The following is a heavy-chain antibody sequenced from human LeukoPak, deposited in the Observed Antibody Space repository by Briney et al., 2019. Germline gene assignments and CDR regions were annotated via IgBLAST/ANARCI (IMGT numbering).Heavy chain of an antibody. J-gene: IGHJ1*01. CDR1: GGSINTYF. Sequence: AETLALTRTVPGGSINTYFWSWIPQPPGKGPEVGGYIYYSWSTNYNPSLKSRVTISVDTYKTQFSLKLSSVTAADTAVYYCARGVTGGWYGDFQHWGQGTLVTVSS. CDR2: IYYSWST. CDR3: ARGVTGGWYGDFQH. V-gene: IGHV4-59*01. D-gene: IGHD6-19*01.